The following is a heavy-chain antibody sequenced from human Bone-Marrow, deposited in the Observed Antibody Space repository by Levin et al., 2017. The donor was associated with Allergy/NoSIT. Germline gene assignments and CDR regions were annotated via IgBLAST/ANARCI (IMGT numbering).Heavy chain of an antibody. J-gene: IGHJ4*02. D-gene: IGHD2-15*01. Sequence: PGGSLRLSCAASGFTFSSFAMTWVRQAPGKGLEWVSGISGVNGGTYYADSVKGRFTISRDNSKNRLYLQMNSLRAEDTAVYYCAKDGDAAYQRVVWGQGTLVTVSS. CDR3: AKDGDAAYQRVV. CDR1: GFTFSSFA. CDR2: ISGVNGGT. V-gene: IGHV3-23*01.